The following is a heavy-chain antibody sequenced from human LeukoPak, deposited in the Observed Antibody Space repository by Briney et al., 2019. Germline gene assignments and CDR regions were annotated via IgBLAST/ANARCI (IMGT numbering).Heavy chain of an antibody. D-gene: IGHD2-15*01. CDR3: ARLGYCSGGSCYSLPPDY. V-gene: IGHV4-39*01. J-gene: IGHJ4*02. Sequence: PSETLSLTCTVSGGSISSYYWSWIRQPPGKGLEWIGSIYYSGSTYYNPSLKSRVTISVDTSKNQFSQKLSSVTAADTAVYYCARLGYCSGGSCYSLPPDYWGQGTLVTVSS. CDR1: GGSISSYY. CDR2: IYYSGST.